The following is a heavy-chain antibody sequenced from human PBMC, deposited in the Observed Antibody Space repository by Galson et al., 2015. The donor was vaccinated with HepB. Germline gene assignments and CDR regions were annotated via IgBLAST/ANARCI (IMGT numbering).Heavy chain of an antibody. V-gene: IGHV3-9*01. Sequence: SLRLSCAASGFTFDNFAMHWVRQAPGKGLEWVSGLSWNSGSNGYADSVKGRFTISRDNSKNSLYLQMNSLRPEDTAVYYCAKERWDLPRMGAFDVWGQGTLGAVS. CDR1: GFTFDNFA. J-gene: IGHJ3*01. D-gene: IGHD1-26*01. CDR3: AKERWDLPRMGAFDV. CDR2: LSWNSGSN.